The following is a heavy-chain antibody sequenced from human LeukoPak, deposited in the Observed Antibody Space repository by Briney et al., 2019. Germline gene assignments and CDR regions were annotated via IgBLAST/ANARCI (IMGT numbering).Heavy chain of an antibody. D-gene: IGHD2-15*01. CDR3: ARVVVAVPFDY. Sequence: SETLSLTCAVYGGSFSGYYWSWIRQPPGKGLEWIGEINHSGSTNYNPSLKSRVTISVDTSKNQFSLKLSSVTAADTAVYYCARVVVAVPFDYWGQGTLVTVSS. CDR1: GGSFSGYY. J-gene: IGHJ4*02. V-gene: IGHV4-34*01. CDR2: INHSGST.